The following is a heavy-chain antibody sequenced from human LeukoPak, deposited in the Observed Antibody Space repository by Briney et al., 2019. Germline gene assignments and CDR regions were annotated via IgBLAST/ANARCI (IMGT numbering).Heavy chain of an antibody. CDR2: ISSSSSYI. CDR1: GFTFNSYS. D-gene: IGHD5-12*01. V-gene: IGHV3-21*01. J-gene: IGHJ4*02. Sequence: PGGSLRLSCAASGFTFNSYSKNWVRQAPGKGLEWVSSISSSSSYIYYADSVKGRFTISRDNAKNSLYLQMNSLRAEDTAVYYCARVGSGYDPLDYWGQGTLVTVSS. CDR3: ARVGSGYDPLDY.